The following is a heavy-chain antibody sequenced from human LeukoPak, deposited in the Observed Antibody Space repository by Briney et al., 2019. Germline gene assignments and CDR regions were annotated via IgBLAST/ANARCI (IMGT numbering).Heavy chain of an antibody. CDR2: INGGGGST. J-gene: IGHJ4*02. Sequence: PGGSLRLSCAASGFTFSGYAMTWVRQAPGKGLEWVSVINGGGGSTFYADSVKGRFTISRDNSKNTLYLQMNSLRAEDTAVYYCAKEGGKSSSSCYYFDHWGQGSLVTVSS. CDR1: GFTFSGYA. CDR3: AKEGGKSSSSCYYFDH. V-gene: IGHV3-23*01. D-gene: IGHD2-2*01.